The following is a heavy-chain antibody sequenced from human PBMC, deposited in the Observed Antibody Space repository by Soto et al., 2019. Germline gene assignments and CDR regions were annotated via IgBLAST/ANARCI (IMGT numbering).Heavy chain of an antibody. CDR2: INSDGSST. J-gene: IGHJ3*02. Sequence: RLSCAASGFTFSSYWMHWVRQAPGKGLVWVSRINSDGSSTSYADSVKGRFTISGDNAKNTLYLQMNSLRAEDTAVYYCARERVAYYGDYGAFDIWGQGTMVTVSS. D-gene: IGHD4-17*01. V-gene: IGHV3-74*01. CDR3: ARERVAYYGDYGAFDI. CDR1: GFTFSSYW.